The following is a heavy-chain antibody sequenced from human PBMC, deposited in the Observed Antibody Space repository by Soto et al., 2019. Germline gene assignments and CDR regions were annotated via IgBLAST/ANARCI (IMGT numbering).Heavy chain of an antibody. CDR1: GSPISSSSYY. D-gene: IGHD2-15*01. V-gene: IGHV4-39*01. CDR3: ARHVLAYCSGGSCLPYYYYGMDV. CDR2: IYYSGST. Sequence: SETLSLTCTVSGSPISSSSYYWGWIRQPPGKGLEWIGSIYYSGSTYYNPSLKSRVTISVDTSKNQFSLKLSSVTAADTAVYYCARHVLAYCSGGSCLPYYYYGMDVWGQGTTVTVSS. J-gene: IGHJ6*02.